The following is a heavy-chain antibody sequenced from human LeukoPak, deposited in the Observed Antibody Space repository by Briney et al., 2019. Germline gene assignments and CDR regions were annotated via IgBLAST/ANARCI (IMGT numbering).Heavy chain of an antibody. Sequence: SETLSLTCSVSGGSISSGSYDWSWIRQPAGKGLEWFGRIYSSGSTNYNPSLMSRVSISVDTSKNQFSLKMTSQTAADTAVYYCARSRRGYSGYDYWGQGTLVTVSS. V-gene: IGHV4-61*02. J-gene: IGHJ4*02. CDR3: ARSRRGYSGYDY. CDR1: GGSISSGSYD. CDR2: IYSSGST. D-gene: IGHD5-12*01.